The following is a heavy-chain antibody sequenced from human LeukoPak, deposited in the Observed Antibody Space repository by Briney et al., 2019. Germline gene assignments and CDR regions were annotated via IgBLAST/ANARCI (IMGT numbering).Heavy chain of an antibody. J-gene: IGHJ6*02. Sequence: GASVKVSCKASGYTFTGYYMHWVRQAPGQGLEWMGWINPNSGNTGYAQKFQGRVTMTRNTSISTAYMELSSLRSEDTAVYYCAREYLTSSYYGMDVWGQGTTVTVSS. CDR2: INPNSGNT. CDR1: GYTFTGYY. D-gene: IGHD3-9*01. V-gene: IGHV1-8*02. CDR3: AREYLTSSYYGMDV.